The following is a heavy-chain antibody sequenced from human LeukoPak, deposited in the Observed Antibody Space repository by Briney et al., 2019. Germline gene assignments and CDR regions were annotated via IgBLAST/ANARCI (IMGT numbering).Heavy chain of an antibody. D-gene: IGHD3/OR15-3a*01. J-gene: IGHJ4*02. V-gene: IGHV3-30*18. Sequence: GGSLRLSCTASGFTLSSYAMSWVRQAPGKGLEWVAMILSDGNNDYYADSVKGRFTISRDNSKNTLYLQMNSLRPEDTAVYYCAKDFQGRWTIDYWGQGTLVTVSP. CDR2: ILSDGNND. CDR3: AKDFQGRWTIDY. CDR1: GFTLSSYA.